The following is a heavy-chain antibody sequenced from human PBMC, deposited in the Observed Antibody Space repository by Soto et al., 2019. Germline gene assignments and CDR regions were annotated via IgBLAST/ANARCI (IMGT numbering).Heavy chain of an antibody. J-gene: IGHJ3*02. D-gene: IGHD3-10*01. CDR2: INPSGGST. Sequence: QVQLVQSGAEVKKPGASVKVSCKASGYTFTNYYMHWVRQAPGQGLEWMGIINPSGGSTSYAQKFRGRVTMTRDTSTSTVYMELSSLRSEDTAVYYCARSMVRGVITTGAFDIWGQGTIVTVSS. CDR1: GYTFTNYY. CDR3: ARSMVRGVITTGAFDI. V-gene: IGHV1-46*01.